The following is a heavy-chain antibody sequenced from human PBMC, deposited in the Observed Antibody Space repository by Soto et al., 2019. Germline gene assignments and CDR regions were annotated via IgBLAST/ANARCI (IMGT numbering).Heavy chain of an antibody. Sequence: QVQLVQSGAEVKKPGSSVKVSCKASGGTFSSYAISWVRQAPGQGLEWMGGIIPIFGTANYAQKFQGRVTITADESTRPAYMELSSLRSEDTAVYYCARASRSAAGIPYSGFDYWGQGTLVTVSS. CDR3: ARASRSAAGIPYSGFDY. J-gene: IGHJ4*02. CDR1: GGTFSSYA. CDR2: IIPIFGTA. D-gene: IGHD6-13*01. V-gene: IGHV1-69*01.